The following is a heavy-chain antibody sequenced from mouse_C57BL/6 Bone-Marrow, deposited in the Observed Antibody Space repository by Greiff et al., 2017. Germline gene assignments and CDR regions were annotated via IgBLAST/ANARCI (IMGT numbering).Heavy chain of an antibody. CDR1: GYTFTSYW. V-gene: IGHV1-53*01. Sequence: VQLQQPGTELVKPGASVKLSCKASGYTFTSYWMHWVKQRPGQGLEWIGNINPSNGGTNYNEKFKSKATLTVDKSSTTAYMQLSSLTSEDSAVYYCASSGVNAGREGYSCSMDDWGQGTSVTVSS. CDR3: ASSGVNAGREGYSCSMDD. D-gene: IGHD3-1*01. CDR2: INPSNGGT. J-gene: IGHJ4*01.